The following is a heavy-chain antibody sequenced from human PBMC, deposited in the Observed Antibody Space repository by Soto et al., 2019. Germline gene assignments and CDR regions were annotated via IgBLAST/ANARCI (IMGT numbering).Heavy chain of an antibody. V-gene: IGHV3-21*06. CDR2: ISRAGESI. CDR1: GFTFRTYS. J-gene: IGHJ3*01. D-gene: IGHD2-15*01. Sequence: EVQLVESGGGLVRPGGSLRLSCVGSGFTFRTYSMNWVRQAPGQGLEWVSTISRAGESIYYADAVKGRFTISRDNAENSVFLQMSSLRAEDTAVYYCTRDALPIDSWASLVWGQGAVVTVSS. CDR3: TRDALPIDSWASLV.